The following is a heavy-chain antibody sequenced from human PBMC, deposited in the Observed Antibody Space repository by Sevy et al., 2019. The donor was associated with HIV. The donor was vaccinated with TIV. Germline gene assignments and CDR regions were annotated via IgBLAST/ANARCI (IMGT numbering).Heavy chain of an antibody. V-gene: IGHV1-8*01. Sequence: ASVKVSCKASGYTFDSHDINWIRQAPGQGLEWMGWMNPNSGNTGYAQRFQGRVTMTRTTSISTAYMELNGLRSEDTALYYCARGLSFSYAKRGDWVNWYFDLWGCGTLVNVSS. D-gene: IGHD2-21*01. CDR1: GYTFDSHD. J-gene: IGHJ2*01. CDR3: ARGLSFSYAKRGDWVNWYFDL. CDR2: MNPNSGNT.